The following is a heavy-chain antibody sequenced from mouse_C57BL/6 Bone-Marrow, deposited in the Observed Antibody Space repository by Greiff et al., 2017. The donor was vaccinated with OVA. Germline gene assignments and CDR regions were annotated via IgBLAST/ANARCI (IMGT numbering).Heavy chain of an antibody. V-gene: IGHV5-6*01. CDR2: ISSGGSYT. D-gene: IGHD2-4*01. CDR1: GFTFSSYG. J-gene: IGHJ4*01. Sequence: EVQGVESGGDLVKPGGSLKLSCAASGFTFSSYGMSWVRQTPDKRLEWVATISSGGSYTYYPDSVKGRFTISRDNAKNTLYLQMSSLKSEDTAMYYCARQAIYYDYDGRLYYAMDYWGQGTSVTVSS. CDR3: ARQAIYYDYDGRLYYAMDY.